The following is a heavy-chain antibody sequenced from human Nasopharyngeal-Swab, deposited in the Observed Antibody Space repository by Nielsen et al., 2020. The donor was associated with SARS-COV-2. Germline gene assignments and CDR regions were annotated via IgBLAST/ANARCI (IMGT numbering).Heavy chain of an antibody. CDR3: ARDPIVVVVAATGWFDP. CDR1: GFTFSSYW. D-gene: IGHD2-15*01. CDR2: INSDGSST. J-gene: IGHJ5*02. Sequence: GGSLRLSCAASGFTFSSYWMHWVRQAPVKGLVWVSRINSDGSSTSYADSVKGRFTISRDNAKNTLYLQMNSLRAEDTAVYYCARDPIVVVVAATGWFDPWGQGTLVTVSS. V-gene: IGHV3-74*01.